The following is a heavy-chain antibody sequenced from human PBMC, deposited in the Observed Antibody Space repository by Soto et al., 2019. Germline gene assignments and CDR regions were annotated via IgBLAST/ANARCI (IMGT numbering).Heavy chain of an antibody. D-gene: IGHD6-19*01. Sequence: GGSLRLSCEASGFVFSTYSMNWVRQAPGKGLEWISYISSTSGTIYYADSVKGRFTIFRDSAKNSLFLQMNGLRDDDTAVYYCANQKIRFSVAGTLYGLGVWGQGTTVTVSS. V-gene: IGHV3-48*02. J-gene: IGHJ6*02. CDR2: ISSTSGTI. CDR1: GFVFSTYS. CDR3: ANQKIRFSVAGTLYGLGV.